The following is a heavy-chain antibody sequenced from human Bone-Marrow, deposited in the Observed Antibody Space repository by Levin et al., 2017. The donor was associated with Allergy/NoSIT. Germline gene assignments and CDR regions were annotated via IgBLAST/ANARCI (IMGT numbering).Heavy chain of an antibody. D-gene: IGHD2-21*01. J-gene: IGHJ3*02. V-gene: IGHV3-21*01. CDR3: ARGIIGDVRVAHKEAFDI. Sequence: GESLKISCTVSGFTFSIYSINRVRQAPGKGLEWVSSISSSGSDMYYVDSVKGRFTISRDNAKNSLTLLMNSLRAEDTAVYYCARGIIGDVRVAHKEAFDIWGQGTMVSVSS. CDR1: GFTFSIYS. CDR2: ISSSGSDM.